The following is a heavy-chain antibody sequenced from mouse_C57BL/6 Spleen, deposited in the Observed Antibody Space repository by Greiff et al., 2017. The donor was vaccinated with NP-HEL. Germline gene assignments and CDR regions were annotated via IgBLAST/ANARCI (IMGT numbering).Heavy chain of an antibody. CDR1: GYTFTSYW. V-gene: IGHV1-69*01. Sequence: QVQLQQPGAELVMPGASVKLSCKASGYTFTSYWMHWVTQRPGQGLEWIGEIDPSDSYTNYNQKFKGKSTLTVDKSSSTAYMQLSSLTSEDSAVYYCARSSTNYGIFAYWGQGTLVTVSA. CDR2: IDPSDSYT. CDR3: ARSSTNYGIFAY. J-gene: IGHJ3*01. D-gene: IGHD2-1*01.